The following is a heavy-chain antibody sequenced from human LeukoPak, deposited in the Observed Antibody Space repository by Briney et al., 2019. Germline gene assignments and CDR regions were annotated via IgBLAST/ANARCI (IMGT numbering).Heavy chain of an antibody. V-gene: IGHV3-21*04. CDR1: GFTFSSYS. CDR2: ISSSSSYT. Sequence: GGSLRLSCAASGFTFSSYSMNWVRQAPGKGLEWVSSISSSSSYTNYADSVKGRFTISRDNAKNSLYLQMDSLRAEDTAVYYCARGGRVWFGEGVGYWGQGTLVTVSS. D-gene: IGHD3-10*01. CDR3: ARGGRVWFGEGVGY. J-gene: IGHJ4*02.